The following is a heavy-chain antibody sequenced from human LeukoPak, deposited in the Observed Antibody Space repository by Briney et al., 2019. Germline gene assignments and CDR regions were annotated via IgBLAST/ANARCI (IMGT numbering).Heavy chain of an antibody. J-gene: IGHJ4*02. CDR1: GGSISSYY. D-gene: IGHD3-22*01. CDR3: ASVWHNSIGYSYSFDY. V-gene: IGHV4-59*01. CDR2: IYYSGST. Sequence: PSETLSLTCTVSGGSISSYYWSWIRQPPGKGLEWIGYIYYSGSTNYNPSLKSRVTISVDTSKNQFSLKLSSLTPPDTAVCYCASVWHNSIGYSYSFDYWAQETLVPVSS.